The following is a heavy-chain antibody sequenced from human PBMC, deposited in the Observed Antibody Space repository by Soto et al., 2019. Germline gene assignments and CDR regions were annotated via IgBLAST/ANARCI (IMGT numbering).Heavy chain of an antibody. CDR2: IYWDDDK. Sequence: SGPTLVNPTETLTLTCTVSGFSLSNARMGVSWIRQPPGKALEWLALIYWDDDKRYSPSLKSRVTVTKDTSKTQVVLTMTNMDPVDTATYYCTHRANDGHFDYWGQGTLVTSPQ. D-gene: IGHD1-1*01. J-gene: IGHJ4*02. CDR1: GFSLSNARMG. V-gene: IGHV2-5*02. CDR3: THRANDGHFDY.